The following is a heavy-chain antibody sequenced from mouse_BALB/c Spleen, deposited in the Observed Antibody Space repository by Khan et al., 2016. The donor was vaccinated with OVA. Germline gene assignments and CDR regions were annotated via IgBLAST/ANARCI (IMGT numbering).Heavy chain of an antibody. J-gene: IGHJ3*01. Sequence: VELVESGGGLVKPGGSLKLSCSASGFTFSTFVMSWDRQTPEKRLEWVATISSAGKYTYFSDSVKGRFTITRDNAKNTLYLQIYSLRSEDTAVDYCTIGNYGWFSYWGQGPLVTVSA. CDR3: TIGNYGWFSY. D-gene: IGHD2-1*01. V-gene: IGHV5-9-1*01. CDR1: GFTFSTFV. CDR2: ISSAGKYT.